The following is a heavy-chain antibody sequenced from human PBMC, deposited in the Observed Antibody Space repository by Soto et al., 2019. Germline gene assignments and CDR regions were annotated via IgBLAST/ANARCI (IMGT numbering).Heavy chain of an antibody. CDR2: INHSGST. Sequence: QVQLQQWGAGLLKPSETLSLTCAVYGGSFSGYYWSWIRQPPGKGLQWIGEINHSGSTNYNRSLNSRVTISVDTSKNQCSLKLSSVPAADTAVYYCARQPIGVVPAAIDYWGQGTLVTVSS. CDR3: ARQPIGVVPAAIDY. J-gene: IGHJ4*02. V-gene: IGHV4-34*01. D-gene: IGHD2-2*01. CDR1: GGSFSGYY.